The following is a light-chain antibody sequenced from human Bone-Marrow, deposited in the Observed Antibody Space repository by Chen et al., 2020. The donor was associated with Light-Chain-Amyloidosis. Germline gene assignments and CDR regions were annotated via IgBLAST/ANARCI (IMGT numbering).Light chain of an antibody. CDR1: ETITNW. V-gene: IGKV1-5*01. CDR3: QQYNSYLAT. CDR2: DAS. Sequence: IQMTQSPSALSASVGDKITITCRASETITNWVAWYQQKPGKAPKLLIYDASTLHSGVPSRFSVSGSGTEFTLTITSLQPDDFATYYCQQYNSYLATFGQGTKV. J-gene: IGKJ1*01.